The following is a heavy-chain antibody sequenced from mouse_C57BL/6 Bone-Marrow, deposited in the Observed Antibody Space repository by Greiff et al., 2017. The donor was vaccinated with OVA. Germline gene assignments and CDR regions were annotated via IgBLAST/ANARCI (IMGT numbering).Heavy chain of an antibody. V-gene: IGHV14-2*01. CDR1: GFTIKDYY. Sequence: VQLQQSGAELVKPGASVKLSCTASGFTIKDYYMHWVKQRTEQGLEWIGRIDPEDGETKYAPKFQGQATITADTSSKNAYLQLSSLTAEDTADYYGARSSSPYYYAIDYWGQGTSVTVSS. D-gene: IGHD1-1*01. J-gene: IGHJ4*01. CDR3: ARSSSPYYYAIDY. CDR2: IDPEDGET.